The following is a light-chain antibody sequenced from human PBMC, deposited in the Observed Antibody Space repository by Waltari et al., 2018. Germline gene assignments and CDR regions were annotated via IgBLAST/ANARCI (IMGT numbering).Light chain of an antibody. J-gene: IGLJ2*01. Sequence: QSMLTQPHSVSACPGHRFPFSCTGSQANLGPDEVHSFQQLPGSAPKLLISETHNRPSGVPDRVSGSKSGTSASLAITGLQAEDEADYYCQSYDSSLSGSVFGGGTRLTVL. V-gene: IGLV1-40*01. CDR2: ETH. CDR3: QSYDSSLSGSV. CDR1: QANLGPDE.